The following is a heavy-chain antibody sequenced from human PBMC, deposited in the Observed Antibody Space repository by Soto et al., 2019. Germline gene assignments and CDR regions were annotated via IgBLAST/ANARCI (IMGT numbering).Heavy chain of an antibody. Sequence: EVQLVESGGGLVQPGGYLRLSCEASGFTFSIRWMTWVRQGPGKGLEWVANRKQDENGKDYVDSVKGRFTISRDNAKNSLYLQMNSMSAEHTAVYYCATHDGTAAAGLVLEFWYQGTLVTVSS. CDR2: RKQDENGK. J-gene: IGHJ4*02. V-gene: IGHV3-7*02. D-gene: IGHD6-13*01. CDR1: GFTFSIRW. CDR3: ATHDGTAAAGLVLEF.